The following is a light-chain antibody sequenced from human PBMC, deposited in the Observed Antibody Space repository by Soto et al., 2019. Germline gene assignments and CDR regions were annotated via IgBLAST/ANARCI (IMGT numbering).Light chain of an antibody. CDR2: GTS. CDR1: QSVNIN. J-gene: IGKJ4*01. Sequence: IVMSQSPATLSVSPGERATLSCRASQSVNINLAWYQQKPGQAPRLLIYGTSTRATGVPARFSGSGSGTEFTLTISNLRSEDFAVYYCQQYNDWPPLTFGGGTKVDIK. V-gene: IGKV3-15*01. CDR3: QQYNDWPPLT.